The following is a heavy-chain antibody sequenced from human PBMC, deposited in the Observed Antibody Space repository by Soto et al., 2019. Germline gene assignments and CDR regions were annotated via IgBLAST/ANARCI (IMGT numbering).Heavy chain of an antibody. J-gene: IGHJ6*02. CDR1: GFIFSSYG. Sequence: QVQLVESGGGLVQPGGSLRLSCAASGFIFSSYGMHWVRQAPGKGLEWMAVIWYDGGDKFYADSVEGRFAISRDSSKNMLFLQMNSLRVEDTALYYCARDDYGMDVWGQGTTVTVSS. CDR3: ARDDYGMDV. CDR2: IWYDGGDK. V-gene: IGHV3-33*01.